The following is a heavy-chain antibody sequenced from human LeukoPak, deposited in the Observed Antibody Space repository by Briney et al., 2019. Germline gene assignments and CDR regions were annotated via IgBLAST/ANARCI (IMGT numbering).Heavy chain of an antibody. V-gene: IGHV3-23*01. D-gene: IGHD3-22*01. CDR2: FSSSGNMT. J-gene: IGHJ4*02. Sequence: PGGSLRLSCAASGFTFSTYDISWVRQAPGKGLEWVSTFSSSGNMTYYADSVKGRFTISRDNSKNTLYLQMNSLRAEDTAVYYCAKDVRRGYSGPTANGITMIVVVISVAFDYWGQGTLVTVSS. CDR3: AKDVRRGYSGPTANGITMIVVVISVAFDY. CDR1: GFTFSTYD.